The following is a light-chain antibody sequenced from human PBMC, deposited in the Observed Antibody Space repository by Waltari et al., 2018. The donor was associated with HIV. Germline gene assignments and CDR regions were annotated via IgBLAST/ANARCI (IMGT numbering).Light chain of an antibody. J-gene: IGKJ4*01. Sequence: EIVLTQSRDTLSSSPGERANLSCRASQSISSYLAWYQQTPGQAPRLLIYDASNRATGIPARFSGSGSGTDFTLTISSLEPEDFAVYHCQHRSNWPLTFGGGTKVEIK. CDR2: DAS. CDR1: QSISSY. V-gene: IGKV3-11*01. CDR3: QHRSNWPLT.